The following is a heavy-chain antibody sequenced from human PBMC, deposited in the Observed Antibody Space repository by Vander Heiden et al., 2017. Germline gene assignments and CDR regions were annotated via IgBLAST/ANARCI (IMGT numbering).Heavy chain of an antibody. Sequence: EVQLVESGGGLVKPGGSLRLSCAASGFTFRSYRMNWVRQAPGKGLEWVSSISSSSSYIYYADSVKGRFTISRDNAKNSLYLQMNSLRAEDTAVYYCARDREYYYYYYGMDVWGQGTTVTVSS. J-gene: IGHJ6*02. CDR3: ARDREYYYYYYGMDV. CDR2: ISSSSSYI. CDR1: GFTFRSYR. V-gene: IGHV3-21*01.